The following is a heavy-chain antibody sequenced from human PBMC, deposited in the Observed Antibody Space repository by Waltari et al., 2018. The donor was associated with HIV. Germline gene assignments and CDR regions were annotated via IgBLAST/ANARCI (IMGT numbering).Heavy chain of an antibody. Sequence: EVQLVDAGGGWLQPARSLELSWAPPGLPLHDYALHWLRQVPGKGLEWVSGISWNGGGIGYADSVKGRFTISRDNAKNSLYLQMNSLRAEDTAMYYCAKDRSGNYYNPWFDPWGQGTLVTVSS. CDR3: AKDRSGNYYNPWFDP. CDR1: GLPLHDYA. V-gene: IGHV3-9*01. J-gene: IGHJ5*02. CDR2: ISWNGGGI. D-gene: IGHD3-10*01.